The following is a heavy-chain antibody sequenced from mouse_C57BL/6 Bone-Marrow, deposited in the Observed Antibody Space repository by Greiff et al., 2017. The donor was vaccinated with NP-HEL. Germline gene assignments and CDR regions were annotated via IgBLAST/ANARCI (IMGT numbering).Heavy chain of an antibody. D-gene: IGHD1-1*01. Sequence: QVQLQQPGAGLVKPGASVKLSCKASGYTFTSYWMQWVKQRPGQGLEWIGEIDPSDSYTNYNQKFKGKATLTVDTSSSTAYMQLSSLTSEDSAVYYCATITTVVGDYWGQGTTLTVSS. CDR3: ATITTVVGDY. V-gene: IGHV1-50*01. CDR1: GYTFTSYW. CDR2: IDPSDSYT. J-gene: IGHJ2*01.